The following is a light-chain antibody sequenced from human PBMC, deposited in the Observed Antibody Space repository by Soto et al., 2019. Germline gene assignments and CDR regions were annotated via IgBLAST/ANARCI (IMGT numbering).Light chain of an antibody. V-gene: IGKV1D-16*01. Sequence: IQMTQSPSSLSATVGDRVTITCRASQGITSWLVWYQRKPGKAPKLLVYAASSLQSGVPSRFSGSGSGTDCTLTISCLQSEDFATYYCQQYYSYPRTFGQGTKVDI. CDR2: AAS. CDR1: QGITSW. J-gene: IGKJ1*01. CDR3: QQYYSYPRT.